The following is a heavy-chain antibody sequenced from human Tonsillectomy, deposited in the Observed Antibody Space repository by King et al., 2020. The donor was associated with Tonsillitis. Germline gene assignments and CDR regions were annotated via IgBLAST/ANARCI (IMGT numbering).Heavy chain of an antibody. CDR2: IYYSGST. D-gene: IGHD3-10*01. V-gene: IGHV4-39*07. Sequence: LQLQESGPGLVKPSETLSLTCTVSGGSISSSSYYWGWIRQPPGKGLEWIGSIYYSGSTYYNPSLKSRVTISVGTSKNQFSLKLSSVTAADTAVYYCARLQTPLWFGELLSGGIDYWGQGTLVTVSS. CDR3: ARLQTPLWFGELLSGGIDY. J-gene: IGHJ4*02. CDR1: GGSISSSSYY.